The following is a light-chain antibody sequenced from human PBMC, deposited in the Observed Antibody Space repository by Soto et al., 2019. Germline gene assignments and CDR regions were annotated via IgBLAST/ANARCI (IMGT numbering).Light chain of an antibody. CDR1: SSDVGGYNY. CDR2: EVS. J-gene: IGLJ1*01. Sequence: QSVLTQPASVSGSPGQSITISCTGTSSDVGGYNYVSWYQQHPGKAPKRMISEVSNRPSGVSKRFSGSKSGNTASLTISGLQAEDEADYYCSSYTSSSTLYVFGTGTKLTV. CDR3: SSYTSSSTLYV. V-gene: IGLV2-14*01.